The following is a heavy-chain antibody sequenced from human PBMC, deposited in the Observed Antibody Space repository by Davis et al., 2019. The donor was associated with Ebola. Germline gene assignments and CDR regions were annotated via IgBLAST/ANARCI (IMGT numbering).Heavy chain of an antibody. CDR1: GGSFSGYY. J-gene: IGHJ5*02. Sequence: SETLSLTCAVYGGSFSGYYWSWIRQPPGKGLEWIGEINHSGSTNYNPSLKSRVTISVDTSKNQFSLKLSSVTAADTAVYYCATRRLLWFGELLYGGNWFDPWGQGTLVTVSS. CDR2: INHSGST. CDR3: ATRRLLWFGELLYGGNWFDP. D-gene: IGHD3-10*01. V-gene: IGHV4-34*01.